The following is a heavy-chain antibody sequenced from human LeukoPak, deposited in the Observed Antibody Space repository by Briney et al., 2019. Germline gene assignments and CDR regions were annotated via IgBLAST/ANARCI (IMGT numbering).Heavy chain of an antibody. CDR3: ARAGGYARFLEWLLFDY. D-gene: IGHD3-3*01. J-gene: IGHJ4*02. CDR1: GYTFTGYY. CDR2: INPNSGGT. Sequence: ASVKVSCKASGYTFTGYYMHWVRQAPGQGLEWMGWINPNSGGTNYAQKFQGRVTMTRDTSISTAYMELSRLRSDDTAVYYCARAGGYARFLEWLLFDYWGQGTLVTVSS. V-gene: IGHV1-2*02.